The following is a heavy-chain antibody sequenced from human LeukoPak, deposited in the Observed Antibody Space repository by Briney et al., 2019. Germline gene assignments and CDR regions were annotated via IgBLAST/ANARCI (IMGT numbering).Heavy chain of an antibody. CDR2: IRGSGGNT. J-gene: IGHJ4*02. D-gene: IGHD2-2*01. Sequence: GGSLRLSCAASGFTLSSYAMSWVREAPGEGLEWVSAIRGSGGNTFYADSEKGRFTISRDNSKNTLYLQMISLRAEDTAVYYCVKSRTCSSTTCYAEIDYWGQGTLVTVSS. CDR3: VKSRTCSSTTCYAEIDY. CDR1: GFTLSSYA. V-gene: IGHV3-23*01.